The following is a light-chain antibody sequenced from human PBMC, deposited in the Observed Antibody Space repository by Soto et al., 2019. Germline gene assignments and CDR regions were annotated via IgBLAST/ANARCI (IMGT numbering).Light chain of an antibody. J-gene: IGKJ1*01. CDR2: GAS. V-gene: IGKV3-20*01. CDR1: QSVNHN. Sequence: MTQSPDTLSASPGERVSLSCRASQSVNHNLAWYQQKPGQAPRLLIYGASSRATGIPDRFSGSGSGTDFTLTISRLEPEDFAVYYCQQYGSSLKTFGQGTKVDIK. CDR3: QQYGSSLKT.